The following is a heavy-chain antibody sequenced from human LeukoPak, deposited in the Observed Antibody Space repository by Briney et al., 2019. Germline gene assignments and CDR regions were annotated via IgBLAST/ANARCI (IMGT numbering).Heavy chain of an antibody. D-gene: IGHD6-13*01. CDR3: ARVLAAADSDAFDI. V-gene: IGHV4-59*01. J-gene: IGHJ3*02. CDR1: GGSISSYY. CDR2: IYYSGST. Sequence: SETLPLTCTVSGGSISSYYWSWIRQPPGKGLEWIGYIYYSGSTNYNPSLKSRVTISVDTSKNQFSLKLSSVTAADTAVYYCARVLAAADSDAFDIWGQGTMVTVSS.